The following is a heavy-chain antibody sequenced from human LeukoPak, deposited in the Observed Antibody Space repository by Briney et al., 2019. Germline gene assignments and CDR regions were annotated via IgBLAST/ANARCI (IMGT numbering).Heavy chain of an antibody. J-gene: IGHJ4*02. CDR2: IYSGGST. D-gene: IGHD6-13*01. CDR1: GFTFSSNY. Sequence: GGSLRLSCAASGFTFSSNYMSWVRRAPGKGLELVSVIYSGGSTYYEDSVKGRFTISRDNSKNTLYLQMNSLRAEDTAVYYCARSPPFRQQLVTPTYYFDYWGQGTLVTVSS. CDR3: ARSPPFRQQLVTPTYYFDY. V-gene: IGHV3-66*01.